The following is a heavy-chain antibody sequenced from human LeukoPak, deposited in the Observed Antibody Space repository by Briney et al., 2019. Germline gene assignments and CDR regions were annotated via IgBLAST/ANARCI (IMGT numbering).Heavy chain of an antibody. D-gene: IGHD2-2*01. CDR3: AKGDTGWAIVPAAIAY. V-gene: IGHV3-23*01. CDR1: GFTFSSYA. J-gene: IGHJ4*02. CDR2: ISGSGDST. Sequence: GGSLRLSCAASGFTFSSYAMSWVRQAPGRGLAWVSAISGSGDSTYYTDSVKGRFTISRANSRNSLYLQMNSLRAEDTAVYYCAKGDTGWAIVPAAIAYWGQGTLLTVSS.